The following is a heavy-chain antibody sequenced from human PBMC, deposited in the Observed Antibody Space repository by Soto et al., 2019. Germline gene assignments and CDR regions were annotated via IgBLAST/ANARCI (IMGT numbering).Heavy chain of an antibody. CDR3: ARGDYYL. CDR2: LNAGNGNR. J-gene: IGHJ3*01. D-gene: IGHD2-21*01. Sequence: GASLKVSCKASGYTFTSYPRQWGREAPGQRLEWMGWLNAGNGNRKYSQKFQGRVTITRDTSASTAYMELSSLRSEDTAVYYCARGDYYLWGQGTMVTVSS. V-gene: IGHV1-3*01. CDR1: GYTFTSYP.